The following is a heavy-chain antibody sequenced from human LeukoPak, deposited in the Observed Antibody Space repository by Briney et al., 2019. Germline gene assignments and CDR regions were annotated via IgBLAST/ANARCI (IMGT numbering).Heavy chain of an antibody. CDR3: AGRGTDASFSFFDV. V-gene: IGHV3-21*01. CDR2: ISGDTTYI. CDR1: GFTFSSYT. D-gene: IGHD1-1*01. Sequence: GGSLRLSCAASGFTFSSYTMHWVRQIPGERPEWVSSISGDTTYIYYADSLKGRFTISRDNTNTSLFLQMNSLRAEDTATYFCAGRGTDASFSFFDVWGQGTMVTVSS. J-gene: IGHJ3*01.